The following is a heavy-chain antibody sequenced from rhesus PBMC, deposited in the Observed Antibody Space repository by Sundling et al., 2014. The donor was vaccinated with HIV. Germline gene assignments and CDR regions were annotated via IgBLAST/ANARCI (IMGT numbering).Heavy chain of an antibody. D-gene: IGHD1-1*01. CDR3: ARDVSVTASFDY. CDR1: GDSISSDYG. J-gene: IGHJ4*01. Sequence: QVQLQESGPGLVKPSETLSLTCGVSGDSISSDYGWSWIRQPPGKGLEWIGSIYSSGSKYLNPSLKSRVTLSVETSKNQFSLKLTSVTAADTAVYHCARDVSVTASFDYWGQGVLVTVSS. V-gene: IGHV4-127*01. CDR2: IYSSGSK.